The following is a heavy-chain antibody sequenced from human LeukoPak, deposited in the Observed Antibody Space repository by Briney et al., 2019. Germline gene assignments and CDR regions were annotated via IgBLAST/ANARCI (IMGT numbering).Heavy chain of an antibody. D-gene: IGHD3-22*01. J-gene: IGHJ4*02. CDR1: GFTFSSYA. CDR3: AKASSLDMSRYYYDSSGYYY. Sequence: GGSLRLSCAASGFTFSSYAMSWVRQAPGKGLEWVSAISGSGGNTYYADSEKGRFTISRDNSKNTLYLQMNSLRAEDTAVYYCAKASSLDMSRYYYDSSGYYYWGQGTLVTVSS. CDR2: ISGSGGNT. V-gene: IGHV3-23*01.